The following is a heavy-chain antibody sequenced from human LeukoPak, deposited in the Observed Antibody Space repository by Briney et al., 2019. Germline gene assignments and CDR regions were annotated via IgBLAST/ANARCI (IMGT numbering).Heavy chain of an antibody. CDR2: INWNGRIT. CDR1: GFTFDDYA. J-gene: IGHJ6*03. CDR3: ARGSVQLWLRDTYYYMDV. Sequence: GGSLRLSCAASGFTFDDYAMNWVRQVPRRGLEWVSGINWNGRITEYADSVKDRFTISRQNTKNSLYLYMNNLGGEDTALYFCARGSVQLWLRDTYYYMDVWGKGTTVTVSS. V-gene: IGHV3-20*04. D-gene: IGHD5-18*01.